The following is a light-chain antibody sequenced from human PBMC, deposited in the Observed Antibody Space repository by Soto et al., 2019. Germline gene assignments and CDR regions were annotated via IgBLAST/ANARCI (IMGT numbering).Light chain of an antibody. CDR3: SSYTGSNDVV. V-gene: IGLV2-8*01. CDR1: SSAVAGYNY. J-gene: IGLJ2*01. Sequence: QSALTQPPSASGSPGQSVTISCTGTSSAVAGYNYVSWYQQHPGKAPKLMIYEVNKRPSGVPDRFSGSKSGTTASLTVSGLQAEDEADYCCSSYTGSNDVVFGGGTKLTVL. CDR2: EVN.